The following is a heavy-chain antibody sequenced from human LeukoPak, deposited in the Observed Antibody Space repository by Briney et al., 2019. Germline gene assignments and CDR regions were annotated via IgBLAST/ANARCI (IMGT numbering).Heavy chain of an antibody. J-gene: IGHJ4*02. CDR1: GYTFTSYY. D-gene: IGHD3-22*01. CDR3: ARSTFSDYDSSGYYPIFDY. CDR2: INPSGGST. Sequence: GASVKVSCKASGYTFTSYYMHWVRQAPGQGLEWMGIINPSGGSTSYAQKFQGRVTMTRDTSTSTVYMELSSLRSVDTAVYSCARSTFSDYDSSGYYPIFDYWGQGTLVTVSS. V-gene: IGHV1-46*01.